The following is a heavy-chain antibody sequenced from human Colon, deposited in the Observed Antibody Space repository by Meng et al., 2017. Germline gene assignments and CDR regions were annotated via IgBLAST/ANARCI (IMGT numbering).Heavy chain of an antibody. CDR3: ARVGVVTQVLDY. D-gene: IGHD2-2*01. CDR1: GGSISSSKW. V-gene: IGHV4-4*02. Sequence: QVQLQESGPGLVKPSGTLSLTCAVSGGSISSSKWWSWVRQALGKGLEWIGEIYHSGTTNYNPSLESRVTISVDTSKNQFSLNLTSVTAADTAVYYCARVGVVTQVLDYWGQGTLVTVSS. CDR2: IYHSGTT. J-gene: IGHJ4*02.